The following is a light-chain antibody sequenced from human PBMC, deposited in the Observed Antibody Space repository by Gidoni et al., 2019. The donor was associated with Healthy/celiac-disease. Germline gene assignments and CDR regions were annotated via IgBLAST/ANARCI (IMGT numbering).Light chain of an antibody. V-gene: IGKV3-11*01. CDR1: QSVSSY. J-gene: IGKJ4*01. CDR2: EAS. CDR3: QQRSKWPLT. Sequence: ELVLTQSPATLSLSPGERATLSCRAIQSVSSYVAWYQQKPGQAPRLLICEASNRATSLPARFSGSGSRTDFTLTISSQEPEDFAVYYCQQRSKWPLTFGGGTKVEIK.